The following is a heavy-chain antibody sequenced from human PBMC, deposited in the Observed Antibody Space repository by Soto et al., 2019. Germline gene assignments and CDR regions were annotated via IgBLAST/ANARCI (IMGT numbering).Heavy chain of an antibody. CDR2: INPSGGST. CDR1: GYTFTSYY. Sequence: ASVKVSCKASGYTFTSYYMHWVRQAPGQGLEWMGIINPSGGSTSYAQKFQGRVTMTRDTSTSTVYMELSSLRSEDTAVYYCARGYYDILTGSPNPFDYWRQGTLVTVSS. CDR3: ARGYYDILTGSPNPFDY. J-gene: IGHJ4*02. D-gene: IGHD3-9*01. V-gene: IGHV1-46*01.